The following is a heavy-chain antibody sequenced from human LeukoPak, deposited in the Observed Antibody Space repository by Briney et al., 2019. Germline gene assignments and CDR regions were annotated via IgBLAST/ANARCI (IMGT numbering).Heavy chain of an antibody. CDR2: IYYSGST. Sequence: SETLSLTCTVSGGSISSSSYYWGWIRQPPGKGLEWIGSIYYSGSTYYNPSLKSRVTISVDTSKNQFSLKLSSVTAADTAVYYCARGMYYDFWSGYYTHNWFDPWGQGTLVTVSS. V-gene: IGHV4-39*01. CDR3: ARGMYYDFWSGYYTHNWFDP. D-gene: IGHD3-3*01. CDR1: GGSISSSSYY. J-gene: IGHJ5*02.